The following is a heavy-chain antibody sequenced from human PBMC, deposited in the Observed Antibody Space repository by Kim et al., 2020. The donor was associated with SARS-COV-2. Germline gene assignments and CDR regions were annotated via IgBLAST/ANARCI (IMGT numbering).Heavy chain of an antibody. CDR3: AALSGSPQTTYYYYYYGMDV. J-gene: IGHJ6*02. CDR2: IVVGSGNT. D-gene: IGHD3-10*01. V-gene: IGHV1-58*01. Sequence: SVKVSCKASGFTFTSSAVQWVRQARGQRLEWIGWIVVGSGNTNYAQKFQERVTITRDMSTSTAYMELSSLRSEDTAVYYCAALSGSPQTTYYYYYYGMDVWGQGTTVTVSS. CDR1: GFTFTSSA.